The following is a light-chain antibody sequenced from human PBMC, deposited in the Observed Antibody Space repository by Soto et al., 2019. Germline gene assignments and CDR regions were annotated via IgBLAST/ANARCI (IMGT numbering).Light chain of an antibody. Sequence: DIQMTQSPSSLSASVGDRVTITCQASQDISNYLNWYQQKPGKAPKLLIYDASNLETGVPSRFSVRGSGTDFTFTISSLQPEDIATYYCQQYDNLPPFTFGPGTKVDIK. CDR1: QDISNY. CDR3: QQYDNLPPFT. V-gene: IGKV1-33*01. CDR2: DAS. J-gene: IGKJ3*01.